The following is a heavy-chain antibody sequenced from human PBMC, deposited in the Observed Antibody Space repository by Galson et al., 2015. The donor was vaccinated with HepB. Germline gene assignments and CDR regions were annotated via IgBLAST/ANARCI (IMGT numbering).Heavy chain of an antibody. CDR2: IYHSGST. CDR1: GGSISSSNW. V-gene: IGHV4-4*02. CDR3: ARDPGIVGATTFHKGGFDP. Sequence: ATLSLTCAVSGGSISSSNWWSWVRQPQGQGLEWIGEIYHSGSTNYNPSLKSRVTISVDKSKNQFSLKLSSVTAADTAVYYCARDPGIVGATTFHKGGFDPWGQGTLVTVSS. J-gene: IGHJ5*02. D-gene: IGHD1-26*01.